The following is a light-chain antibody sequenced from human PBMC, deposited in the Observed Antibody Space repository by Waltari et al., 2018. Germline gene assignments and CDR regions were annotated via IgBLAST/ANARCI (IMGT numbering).Light chain of an antibody. Sequence: SYELTQPPSVSVSPGQSARITCSGDALPMRYVFWYQQKSGQAPVLVIHENNKRPSGLPGRRSGSSSGTLAAFAIRGAQVDDEAGYYCYSKFNDGDQGVFGGGTKLTVL. CDR1: ALPMRY. CDR3: YSKFNDGDQGV. V-gene: IGLV3-10*01. J-gene: IGLJ3*02. CDR2: ENN.